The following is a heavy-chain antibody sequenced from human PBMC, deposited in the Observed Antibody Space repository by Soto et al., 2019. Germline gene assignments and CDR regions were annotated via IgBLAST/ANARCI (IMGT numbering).Heavy chain of an antibody. CDR2: ISTYNGDT. CDR3: ARAGAAPYYYYGMDV. D-gene: IGHD2-15*01. V-gene: IGHV1-18*01. CDR1: GYTFSTSG. J-gene: IGHJ6*02. Sequence: QVQLVQSGAEVRMPGASVKVSSKATGYTFSTSGMSWLRQAPGEGLEWMGWISTYNGDTNDAPKFQDRVTMTSDTSTSTVYMELRSLRSDDTAVYYCARAGAAPYYYYGMDVWGQGTRVTVSS.